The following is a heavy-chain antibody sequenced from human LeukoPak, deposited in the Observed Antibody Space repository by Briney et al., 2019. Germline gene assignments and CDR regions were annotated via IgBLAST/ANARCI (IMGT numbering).Heavy chain of an antibody. J-gene: IGHJ6*03. CDR3: ARGLLKWLSYHLNYYYYMDV. D-gene: IGHD3-3*01. CDR1: GFTFTSYS. CDR2: ISSSSSYI. V-gene: IGHV3-21*01. Sequence: GGSLRLSCAASGFTFTSYSMNWVRQAPGKGLEWVSSISSSSSYIYYADSVKGRFTISRDNAKNSLYLQMNSLRAEDTAVYYCARGLLKWLSYHLNYYYYMDVWGKGTTVTVSS.